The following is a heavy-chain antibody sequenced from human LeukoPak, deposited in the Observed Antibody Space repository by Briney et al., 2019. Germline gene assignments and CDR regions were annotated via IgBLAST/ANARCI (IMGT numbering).Heavy chain of an antibody. Sequence: SETLSLTCTVSGGSISSYCCSWIRQPPGKGLEWLGYICYSGSTNYNPSLKSRVTISVDTSKNQFSLRLSSVTAADTAVYYCAAGTRQLGPDDYWGQGTLVTVSS. V-gene: IGHV4-59*01. D-gene: IGHD6-13*01. J-gene: IGHJ4*02. CDR1: GGSISSYC. CDR2: ICYSGST. CDR3: AAGTRQLGPDDY.